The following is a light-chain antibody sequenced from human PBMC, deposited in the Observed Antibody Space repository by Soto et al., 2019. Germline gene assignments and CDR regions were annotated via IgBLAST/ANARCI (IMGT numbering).Light chain of an antibody. V-gene: IGKV4-1*01. CDR2: LAS. CDR1: QSVLYSSNNKND. J-gene: IGKJ4*01. Sequence: DIVMTQSPDSLAVSLGERATINCKSSQSVLYSSNNKNDLAWYQQKPGQPPKLLIYLASTRESGVPDRFSGSGSGTDFTLTISSLQAEDVAVYYCQQYYSSPLTFGGGTKVAIK. CDR3: QQYYSSPLT.